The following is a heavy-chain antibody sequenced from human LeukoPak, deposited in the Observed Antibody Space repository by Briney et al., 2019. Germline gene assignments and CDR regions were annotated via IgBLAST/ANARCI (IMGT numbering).Heavy chain of an antibody. Sequence: ASVKVSCKASGYTFTSYDINWVRQATGQGLEWMGWMNPNSGNTGYAQKFQGRVTMTRNTSISTAYMELSGLRSEDTAVYYCARGGVRGVIIFHYYYGMDVWGQGTTVTVSS. CDR2: MNPNSGNT. CDR1: GYTFTSYD. V-gene: IGHV1-8*01. J-gene: IGHJ6*02. D-gene: IGHD3-10*01. CDR3: ARGGVRGVIIFHYYYGMDV.